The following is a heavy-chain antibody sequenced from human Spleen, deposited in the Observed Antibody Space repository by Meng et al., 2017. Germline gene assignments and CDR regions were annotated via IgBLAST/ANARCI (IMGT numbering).Heavy chain of an antibody. D-gene: IGHD3-10*01. CDR2: IYHSGTT. CDR3: ARWFGESYYYGMDV. CDR1: GDSITNGYW. J-gene: IGHJ6*02. V-gene: IGHV4-38-2*02. Sequence: SETLSLTCTVSGDSITNGYWWGWIRQPPGQGLEWIGTIYHSGTTSYNPSLKSRVTISVDTSKKQFSLKLSSVTAADTAVYYCARWFGESYYYGMDVWGRGTTVTVSS.